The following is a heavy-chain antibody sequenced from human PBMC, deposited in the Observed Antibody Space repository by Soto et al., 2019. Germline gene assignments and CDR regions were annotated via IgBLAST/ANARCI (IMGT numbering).Heavy chain of an antibody. CDR3: ARSYYDFWSGYLFDP. CDR2: IYYSGST. V-gene: IGHV4-59*01. J-gene: IGHJ5*02. Sequence: PSETLSLTCAVSGGSISSYYWSWIRQPPGKGLEWIGDIYYSGSTNYNPSLKSRVTISVDTSKNQFSLKLSSVTAADTAVYYCARSYYDFWSGYLFDPWGQGTPVTAPQ. D-gene: IGHD3-3*01. CDR1: GGSISSYY.